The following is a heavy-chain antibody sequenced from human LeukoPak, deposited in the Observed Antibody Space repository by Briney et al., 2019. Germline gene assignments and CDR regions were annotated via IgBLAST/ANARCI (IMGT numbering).Heavy chain of an antibody. Sequence: PGGSLRLSCAASGFTFSSYAMHWVRQAPGKGLEWVAVISYDGSNKYYADSVKGRFTISRGNSKNTLYLQMNSLRAEDTAVYYCARGEQLVRYYYYGMDVWGQGTTVTVSS. CDR1: GFTFSSYA. J-gene: IGHJ6*02. D-gene: IGHD6-6*01. V-gene: IGHV3-30-3*01. CDR2: ISYDGSNK. CDR3: ARGEQLVRYYYYGMDV.